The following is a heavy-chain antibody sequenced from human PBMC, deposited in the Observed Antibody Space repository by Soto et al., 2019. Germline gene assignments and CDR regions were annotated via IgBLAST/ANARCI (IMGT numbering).Heavy chain of an antibody. D-gene: IGHD3-3*01. CDR3: AAGTHYDFWSGFFRRAFDI. J-gene: IGHJ3*02. Sequence: SVKVSCKASGFTFTSSAVQWVRQARGQRLEWIGWIVVGSGNTNYAQKFQERVTITRDMSTSTAYMELSSLRSEDTAVYYCAAGTHYDFWSGFFRRAFDIWGQGTMVTVSS. CDR1: GFTFTSSA. V-gene: IGHV1-58*01. CDR2: IVVGSGNT.